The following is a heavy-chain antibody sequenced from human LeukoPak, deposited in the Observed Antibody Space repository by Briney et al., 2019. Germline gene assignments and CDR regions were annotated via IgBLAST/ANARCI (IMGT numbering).Heavy chain of an antibody. J-gene: IGHJ5*02. CDR3: ARVEYSSSWYSYGWFDP. V-gene: IGHV4-4*02. CDR2: IYHTGST. CDR1: GGSISSSNW. Sequence: PSETLSLTCAVSGGSISSSNWWSWVRQPPGKGLEWIGEIYHTGSTNYNPSLKSPVTISVDKSKNQFSLKLSSVTAADTAVYYCARVEYSSSWYSYGWFDPWGQGTLVTVSS. D-gene: IGHD6-13*01.